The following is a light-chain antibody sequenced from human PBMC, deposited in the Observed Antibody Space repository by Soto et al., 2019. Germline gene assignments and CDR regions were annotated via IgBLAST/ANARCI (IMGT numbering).Light chain of an antibody. J-gene: IGKJ1*01. CDR2: GAS. CDR3: QQYGSSPSWT. CDR1: NIVSSN. Sequence: EIVMTQSPATLSVSPGERATLSCRAGNIVSSNLAWYQQKPGQAPRLLIYGASSRATGIPDRFSGSGSGTDFTLTISRLEPEDFAVYYCQQYGSSPSWTFGQGTKVDNK. V-gene: IGKV3-20*01.